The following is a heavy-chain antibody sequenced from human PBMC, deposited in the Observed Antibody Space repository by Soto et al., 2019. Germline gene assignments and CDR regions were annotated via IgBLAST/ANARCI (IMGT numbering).Heavy chain of an antibody. V-gene: IGHV4-34*01. CDR2: INHSGST. Sequence: QVQLQQWGAGLLKPSETLSLTCAVYGGSFSGYYWSWIRQPPGKGLEWIGEINHSGSTNYNPSLKSRVTISVDTSKNQFSLKLSSVTAADTAVYYCARGLYGVYVTSRAEYFQHWGQGTLVTVSS. CDR3: ARGLYGVYVTSRAEYFQH. J-gene: IGHJ1*01. CDR1: GGSFSGYY. D-gene: IGHD4-17*01.